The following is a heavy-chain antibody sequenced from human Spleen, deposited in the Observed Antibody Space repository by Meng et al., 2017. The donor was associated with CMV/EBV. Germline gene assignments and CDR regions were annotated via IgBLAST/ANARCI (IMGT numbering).Heavy chain of an antibody. Sequence: GGSLRLSCAASGFTFSSYAMTWVRQAPGKGLEWVSGISGSGDNTYYADSVKGRFTISRDNSKNTLYLQMNSLRAEDTAVYYCARAGSSWYHRFDYYYYGMDVWGQGTTVTVSS. CDR3: ARAGSSWYHRFDYYYYGMDV. CDR2: ISGSGDNT. D-gene: IGHD6-13*01. J-gene: IGHJ6*02. V-gene: IGHV3-23*01. CDR1: GFTFSSYA.